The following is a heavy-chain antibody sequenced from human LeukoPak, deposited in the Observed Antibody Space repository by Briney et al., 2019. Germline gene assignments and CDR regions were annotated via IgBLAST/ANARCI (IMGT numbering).Heavy chain of an antibody. D-gene: IGHD6-13*01. V-gene: IGHV1-8*01. CDR3: ARAYSSSWYIGYYYYYMDV. Sequence: ASVKVSCKASGYTFTSYDINWVRQATGQGLEWMGWMNPNSGNTGYAQKFQGRVTMTRNTSISTAYMELSRLRSEDTAVYYCARAYSSSWYIGYYYYYMDVWGKGTTVTTSS. CDR1: GYTFTSYD. CDR2: MNPNSGNT. J-gene: IGHJ6*03.